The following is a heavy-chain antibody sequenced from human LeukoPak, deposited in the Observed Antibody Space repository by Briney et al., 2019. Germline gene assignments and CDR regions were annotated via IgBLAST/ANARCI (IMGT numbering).Heavy chain of an antibody. D-gene: IGHD3-10*01. CDR1: GYPFSAHF. CDR2: IDTTTGNP. Sequence: ASVRVSCKASGYPFSAHFLNWVRQAPGQGLEWMGNIDTTTGNPRYAQDFTGRFVFSLDTSVSTAYLQITSLKADETAAYYCVRGTPTPGMDYWGQGTQVTVSS. CDR3: VRGTPTPGMDY. J-gene: IGHJ4*02. V-gene: IGHV7-4-1*02.